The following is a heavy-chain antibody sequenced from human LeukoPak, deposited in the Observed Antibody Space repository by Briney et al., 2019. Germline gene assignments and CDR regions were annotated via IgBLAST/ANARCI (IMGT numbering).Heavy chain of an antibody. CDR1: GDSVSSNSAA. J-gene: IGHJ4*02. CDR3: ARESVVVAPQAPFDY. CDR2: TYYRSKWYN. V-gene: IGHV6-1*01. Sequence: SQTFSLTCAISGDSVSSNSAAWNWIRQSPSRGLEWLGRTYYRSKWYNDYAVSVKSRITINPDTSKNQFSLQLNSVTPEDTAVYYCARESVVVAPQAPFDYWGQGTLVTVSS. D-gene: IGHD3-22*01.